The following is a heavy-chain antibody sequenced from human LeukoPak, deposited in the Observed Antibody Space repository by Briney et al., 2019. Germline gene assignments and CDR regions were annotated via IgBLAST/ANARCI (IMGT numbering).Heavy chain of an antibody. J-gene: IGHJ5*02. CDR1: GYTFTSYA. D-gene: IGHD3-10*01. V-gene: IGHV1-3*01. Sequence: ASVKVSCKASGYTFTSYAMHWVRQAPGQRPEWMGWINAGNGNTKYSQKFQGRVTITRDTSASTVYMELSSLRSEDTAVYYCARCYLCDVGQLLSWFDPWGQGTLVTVSS. CDR2: INAGNGNT. CDR3: ARCYLCDVGQLLSWFDP.